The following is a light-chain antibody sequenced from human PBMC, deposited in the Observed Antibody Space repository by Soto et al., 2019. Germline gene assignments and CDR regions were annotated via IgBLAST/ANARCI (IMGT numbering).Light chain of an antibody. CDR1: QIVTSSF. V-gene: IGKV3-20*01. Sequence: EIVLTQSPGTLSLSPGEGVTLSGMAGQIVTSSFLAWYQQKPGQAPRLLIYGASSRATGIPDRFSGTGSETDFTLTINRLEPEDFAVYYCQQYENSPITFGQGTRLEN. CDR2: GAS. J-gene: IGKJ5*01. CDR3: QQYENSPIT.